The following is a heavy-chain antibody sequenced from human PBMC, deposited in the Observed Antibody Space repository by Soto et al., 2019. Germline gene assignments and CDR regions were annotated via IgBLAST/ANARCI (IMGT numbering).Heavy chain of an antibody. Sequence: VGSLRLSCAASGFTFSSYGMHWVRQAPGKGLEWVAVIWYDGSNKYYADSVKGRFTISRDNSKNTLYLQMNSLRAEDTAVYYFATVQTKRSATYDFWSGPPRGMVVWGQGASVTVFS. J-gene: IGHJ6*02. D-gene: IGHD3-3*01. CDR2: IWYDGSNK. CDR3: ATVQTKRSATYDFWSGPPRGMVV. V-gene: IGHV3-33*01. CDR1: GFTFSSYG.